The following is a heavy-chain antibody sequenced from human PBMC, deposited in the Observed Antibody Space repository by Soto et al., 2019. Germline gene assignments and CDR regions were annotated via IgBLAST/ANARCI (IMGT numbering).Heavy chain of an antibody. Sequence: SLTCTSYSWGWIRQSPGKGLEWIGTIYSSENTYYNPSLLSRVTISVDTSKNQFSLKLSSVTAADTAVYYCARSGYSYGPNPLLYWGQGTLVTVSS. V-gene: IGHV4-39*07. J-gene: IGHJ4*02. CDR1: SLTCTSYS. D-gene: IGHD5-18*01. CDR2: IYSSENT. CDR3: ARSGYSYGPNPLLY.